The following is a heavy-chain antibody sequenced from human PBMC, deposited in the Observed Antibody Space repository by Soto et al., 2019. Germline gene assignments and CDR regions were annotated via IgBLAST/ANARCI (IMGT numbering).Heavy chain of an antibody. CDR3: ARDGDKKSWLLWFGELSGNWFDP. J-gene: IGHJ5*02. CDR2: ISSSSSYI. V-gene: IGHV3-21*01. D-gene: IGHD3-10*01. CDR1: GFTFSSYS. Sequence: PGGSLRLSCAASGFTFSSYSMNWVRQAPGKGLEWVSSISSSSSYIYYADSVKGRFTISRDNAKNSLYLQMNSLRAEDTAVYYCARDGDKKSWLLWFGELSGNWFDPWGQGTLVAVSS.